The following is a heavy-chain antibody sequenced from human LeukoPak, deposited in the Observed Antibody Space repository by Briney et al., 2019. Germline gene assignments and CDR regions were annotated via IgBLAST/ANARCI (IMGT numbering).Heavy chain of an antibody. D-gene: IGHD3-10*01. CDR1: GFTFDDYA. CDR3: FREGGD. V-gene: IGHV3-43D*04. J-gene: IGHJ4*02. CDR2: ISWDGDKT. Sequence: GGSLRLSCAASGFTFDDYAMHWVRQAPGKGLEWVSYISWDGDKTDYADSVKGRFTISRDNAKNTLYLQMNSLRAEDTAIYYCFREGGDWGQGTLVTVSS.